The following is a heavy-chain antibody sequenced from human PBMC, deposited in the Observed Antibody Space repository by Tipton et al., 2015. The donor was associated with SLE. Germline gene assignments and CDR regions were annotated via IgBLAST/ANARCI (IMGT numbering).Heavy chain of an antibody. J-gene: IGHJ4*02. CDR3: ARDEYRYDTTGYHLLGHFDF. CDR2: VYYTGNT. V-gene: IGHV4-39*07. D-gene: IGHD3-22*01. Sequence: TFSSYWMSWIRQPPGKGLEWVGTVYYTGNTFYNPSLKSRVTISVDTSKNQFSLNLSSVTAADTAVYYCARDEYRYDTTGYHLLGHFDFWGQGTLVTVSS. CDR1: TFSSYW.